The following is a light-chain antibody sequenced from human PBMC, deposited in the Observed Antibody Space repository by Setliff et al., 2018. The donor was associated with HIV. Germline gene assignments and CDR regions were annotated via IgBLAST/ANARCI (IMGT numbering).Light chain of an antibody. CDR2: DVS. Sequence: QSVLTQPPSASGTPGQRVTISCSGSSSNIGSYTVNWYQQLPGTAPKLMIYDVSYRPSGVSDRFSGSKSGNTASLTVSGLQDEDEADYYCSSYAGRNRGVFGTGTKV. CDR3: SSYAGRNRGV. CDR1: SSNIGSYT. J-gene: IGLJ1*01. V-gene: IGLV1-44*01.